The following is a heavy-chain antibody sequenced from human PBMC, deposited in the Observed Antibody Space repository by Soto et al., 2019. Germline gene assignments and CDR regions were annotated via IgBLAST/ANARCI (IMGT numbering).Heavy chain of an antibody. CDR2: INAGNGNT. Sequence: ASVKVSCKASGYTFTSYAMHWVRQAPGQRLEWMGWINAGNGNTKYSQKFQGRVTITRDTSASTAYMELSSLRSEDTAVYYCAREMVYARYYCGMDVWGQGTTVTVSS. D-gene: IGHD2-8*01. J-gene: IGHJ6*02. CDR3: AREMVYARYYCGMDV. CDR1: GYTFTSYA. V-gene: IGHV1-3*01.